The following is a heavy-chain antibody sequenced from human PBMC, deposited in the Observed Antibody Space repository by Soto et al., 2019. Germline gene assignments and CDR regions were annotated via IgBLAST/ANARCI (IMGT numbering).Heavy chain of an antibody. D-gene: IGHD3-3*01. CDR1: GGSISSGGYS. Sequence: SETLSLTCAVSGGSISSGGYSWSWIRQPPGKGLEWSGYVYHTGRTSYNPSLKSRVPISMDKSKNQFSLNLDSVTAADTAVYFCARDFAYFDSWGQGTLVTVSS. J-gene: IGHJ4*02. V-gene: IGHV4-61*08. CDR2: VYHTGRT. CDR3: ARDFAYFDS.